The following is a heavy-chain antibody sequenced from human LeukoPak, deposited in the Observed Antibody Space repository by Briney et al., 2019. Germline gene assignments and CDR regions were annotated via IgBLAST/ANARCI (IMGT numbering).Heavy chain of an antibody. CDR3: AREVRTGYWPHVHYYYYRDV. J-gene: IGHJ6*03. Sequence: SETLSLTCTVSGGSISSHYWSWIRQPAGKGLEWIGHMYISGSTDYNPSLKSRVTMSVETSKNQFSLKLSSVTAADTAVYYYAREVRTGYWPHVHYYYYRDVWGKGTTVTVSS. CDR1: GGSISSHY. CDR2: MYISGST. D-gene: IGHD3/OR15-3a*01. V-gene: IGHV4-4*07.